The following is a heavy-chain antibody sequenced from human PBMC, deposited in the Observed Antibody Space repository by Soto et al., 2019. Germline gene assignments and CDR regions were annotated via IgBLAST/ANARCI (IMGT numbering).Heavy chain of an antibody. J-gene: IGHJ5*02. CDR3: GRVVDRVKPSIAAAINWFDP. D-gene: IGHD6-13*01. CDR2: TYYRSKWYN. CDR1: GDSVSSNSAA. Sequence: QTLSLTCAISGDSVSSNSAAWNWIRQSPSRGLEWLGRTYYRSKWYNDYAVSVKSRITINPDTSKNQFSLQLNSVTPEDTAVYYWGRVVDRVKPSIAAAINWFDPWGQGALVTVSS. V-gene: IGHV6-1*01.